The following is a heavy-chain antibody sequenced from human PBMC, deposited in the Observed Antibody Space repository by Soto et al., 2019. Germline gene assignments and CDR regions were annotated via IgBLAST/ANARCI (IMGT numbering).Heavy chain of an antibody. D-gene: IGHD6-6*01. CDR3: AREYSSSSSFDY. CDR1: GGSVSSGSYY. Sequence: LSLTCTVSGGSVSSGSYYWSWIRQPPGKGLEWIGYIYYSGSTNYNPSLKSRVTISVDTSKNQFSLKLSSVTAADTAVYYCAREYSSSSSFDYWGQGTLVTVSS. V-gene: IGHV4-61*01. J-gene: IGHJ4*02. CDR2: IYYSGST.